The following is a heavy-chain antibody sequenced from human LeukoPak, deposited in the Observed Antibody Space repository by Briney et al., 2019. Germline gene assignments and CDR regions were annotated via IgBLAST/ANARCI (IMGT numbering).Heavy chain of an antibody. Sequence: PVGSLRLSCAASGFTFDDYGMSWVRQAPGKGLEWVSGINWNGGSTGYADSVKGRFTISRDNAKNSLYLQMNSLRAEDTALYYCARDPPIAAAGPDDYWGQGTLVTASS. CDR3: ARDPPIAAAGPDDY. CDR2: INWNGGST. J-gene: IGHJ4*02. V-gene: IGHV3-20*04. CDR1: GFTFDDYG. D-gene: IGHD6-13*01.